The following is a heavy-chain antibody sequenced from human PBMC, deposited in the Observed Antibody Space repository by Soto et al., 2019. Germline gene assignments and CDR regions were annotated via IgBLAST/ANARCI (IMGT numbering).Heavy chain of an antibody. V-gene: IGHV4-59*01. CDR1: GGSISSYY. J-gene: IGHJ3*02. D-gene: IGHD4-17*01. Sequence: SETLSLTCTVSGGSISSYYWSWIRQPPGKGLEWIGYIYYSGSTNYNPSHKSRVTISEDTSKNQFSLKLSSVTAADTAVYYCARDRTTVTTGDAFDIWGQGTMVTVSS. CDR2: IYYSGST. CDR3: ARDRTTVTTGDAFDI.